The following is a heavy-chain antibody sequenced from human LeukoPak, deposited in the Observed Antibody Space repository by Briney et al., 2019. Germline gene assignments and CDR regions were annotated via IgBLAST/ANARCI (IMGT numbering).Heavy chain of an antibody. J-gene: IGHJ5*02. CDR1: GYTFTTYN. Sequence: ASVRVSCKASGYTFTTYNINWVRQASGQGLEWMGWLNPDSGKTGYAQKFQGRVTMTRNTSTSTAYMELSSLRSEDTAVYFCARTLGPYYYDTSGYPWGQGTLVIVSS. V-gene: IGHV1-8*01. CDR3: ARTLGPYYYDTSGYP. CDR2: LNPDSGKT. D-gene: IGHD3-22*01.